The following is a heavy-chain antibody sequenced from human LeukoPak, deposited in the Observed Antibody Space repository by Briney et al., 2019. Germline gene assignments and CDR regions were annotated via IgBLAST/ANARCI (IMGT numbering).Heavy chain of an antibody. J-gene: IGHJ4*02. D-gene: IGHD5-18*01. CDR3: ARGSFGGMVTPFDY. Sequence: ASVKVSCKASGYTFTGYYMHWVRQAPGQGLEWMGWINPNSGGTNYAQKFQGRVTMTRDTSISTAYMELSRLRSDDTAVYYCARGSFGGMVTPFDYWGQGTLVTVSS. CDR1: GYTFTGYY. V-gene: IGHV1-2*02. CDR2: INPNSGGT.